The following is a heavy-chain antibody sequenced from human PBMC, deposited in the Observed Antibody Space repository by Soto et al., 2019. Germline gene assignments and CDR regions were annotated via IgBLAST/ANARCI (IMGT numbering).Heavy chain of an antibody. V-gene: IGHV4-59*01. CDR2: IYYSGST. J-gene: IGHJ6*02. CDR3: ARDGNYYGMDV. CDR1: GGSISSYY. Sequence: PSETLSLTCTVSGGSISSYYWSWIRQPPGKGLEWIGYIYYSGSTNYNPSLKSRVTISVDTPKNQFSLKLSSVTAADTAVYYCARDGNYYGMDVWGQGTTVTVSS.